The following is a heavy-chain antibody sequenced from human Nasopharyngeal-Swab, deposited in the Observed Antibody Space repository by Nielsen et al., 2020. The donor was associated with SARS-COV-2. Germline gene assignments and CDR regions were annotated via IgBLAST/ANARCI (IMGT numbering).Heavy chain of an antibody. CDR1: GFTFSSYA. CDR2: ISGSGGST. V-gene: IGHV3-23*01. Sequence: GESLKISCAASGFTFSSYAMSWVRQAPGKGLEWVSAISGSGGSTYYADPVKGRFTISRDNSKNTLYLQMNSLRAEDTAVYYCAGNMVRGVIFVRGFDPWGQGTLVTVSS. CDR3: AGNMVRGVIFVRGFDP. D-gene: IGHD3-10*01. J-gene: IGHJ5*02.